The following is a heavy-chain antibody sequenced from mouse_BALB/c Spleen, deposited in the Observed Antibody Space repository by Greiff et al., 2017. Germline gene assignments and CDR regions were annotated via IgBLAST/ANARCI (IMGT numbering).Heavy chain of an antibody. J-gene: IGHJ4*01. Sequence: EVQLQESGGGLVQPGGSRKLSCAASGFTFSSFGMHWVRQAPEKGLEWVAYISSGSSTIYYADTVKGRFTISRDNPKNTLFLQMTSLRSEDTAMYYCARGDYGSSYGYAMDYWGQGTSVTVSS. CDR1: GFTFSSFG. CDR3: ARGDYGSSYGYAMDY. D-gene: IGHD1-1*01. V-gene: IGHV5-17*02. CDR2: ISSGSSTI.